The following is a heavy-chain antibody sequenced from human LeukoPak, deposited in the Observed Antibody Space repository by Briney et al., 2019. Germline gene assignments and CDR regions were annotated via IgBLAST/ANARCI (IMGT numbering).Heavy chain of an antibody. J-gene: IGHJ6*02. D-gene: IGHD5-18*01. Sequence: PGRSLRLSCAASGFTFSSYGMHWVRQAPGKGLEWVAVIWYDGSNKYYADSVKGRFTISRDNSKNTLYLQMNSLRAEDTAVYYCARHDTAMATDYGMDVWGQGTTVTVSS. CDR2: IWYDGSNK. CDR3: ARHDTAMATDYGMDV. V-gene: IGHV3-33*01. CDR1: GFTFSSYG.